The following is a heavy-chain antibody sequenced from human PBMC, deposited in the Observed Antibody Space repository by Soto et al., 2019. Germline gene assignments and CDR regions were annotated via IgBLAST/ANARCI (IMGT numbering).Heavy chain of an antibody. J-gene: IGHJ4*02. CDR1: GFTFSSYA. V-gene: IGHV3-53*04. Sequence: GGSLRLSCAASGFTFSSYAMHWVRQAPGKGLEWVSVIYSGGSTYYADSVKGRFTISRHNSKNTLYLQMNSLRAEDTAVYYCARDGYSSGWYGFDYWGQGTLVTVSS. CDR3: ARDGYSSGWYGFDY. D-gene: IGHD6-19*01. CDR2: IYSGGST.